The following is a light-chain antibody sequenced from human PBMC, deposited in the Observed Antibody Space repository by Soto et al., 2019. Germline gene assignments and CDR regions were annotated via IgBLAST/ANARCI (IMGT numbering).Light chain of an antibody. CDR3: SSYTSSSTLYVV. CDR1: SSDVGGYNY. CDR2: EVS. V-gene: IGLV2-14*01. Sequence: QSALTQPASVSGSPGQSITISCTGTSSDVGGYNYVSWYQQHPGKAPKLMIYEVSNRPSGVSNRFSGSKSGNTASLTISGLQAEDEADYYCSSYTSSSTLYVVFGGGTSSPS. J-gene: IGLJ2*01.